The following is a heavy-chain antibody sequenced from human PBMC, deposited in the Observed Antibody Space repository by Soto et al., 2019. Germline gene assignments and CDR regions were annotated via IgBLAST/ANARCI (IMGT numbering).Heavy chain of an antibody. Sequence: SETLSLTCTVSGGSISSSSYYWGWIRQPPGKGLEWIGSIYYSGSTYYNPSLKSRVTISVDTSKNQFSLKLSSVTAADTAVYYCARQVMDIVVVVAASLAFDIWGQGTMVTVSS. V-gene: IGHV4-39*01. CDR1: GGSISSSSYY. CDR2: IYYSGST. D-gene: IGHD2-15*01. CDR3: ARQVMDIVVVVAASLAFDI. J-gene: IGHJ3*02.